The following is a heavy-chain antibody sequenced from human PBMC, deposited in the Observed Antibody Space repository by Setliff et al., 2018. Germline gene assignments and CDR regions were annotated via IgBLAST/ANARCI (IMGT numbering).Heavy chain of an antibody. CDR3: ARVAGRGRYWYFDL. CDR1: GFTFSSYS. V-gene: IGHV3-48*04. CDR2: ISSSSSTI. Sequence: GASLKISCAASGFTFSSYSINWVRQAPGKGLEWVSYISSSSSTIYYADSVKSRFTISRDNAKNSLYLRMNSLRAEDTAVYYCARVAGRGRYWYFDLWGRGTLVTVSS. J-gene: IGHJ2*01.